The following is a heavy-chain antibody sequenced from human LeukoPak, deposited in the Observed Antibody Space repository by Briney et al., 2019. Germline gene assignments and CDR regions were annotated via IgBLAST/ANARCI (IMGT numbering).Heavy chain of an antibody. CDR1: GDTFTRYA. CDR2: INTNTGNP. J-gene: IGHJ5*02. V-gene: IGHV7-4-1*02. Sequence: GASVKVSCKASGDTFTRYAMNWVRQAPGQGLEWMGWINTNTGNPTYAQGFTGRFVFSLDTSVSTAYLQITSLKTEDTAVYYCARAGTAAAEGWFDPWGQGTLVTVSS. CDR3: ARAGTAAAEGWFDP. D-gene: IGHD6-13*01.